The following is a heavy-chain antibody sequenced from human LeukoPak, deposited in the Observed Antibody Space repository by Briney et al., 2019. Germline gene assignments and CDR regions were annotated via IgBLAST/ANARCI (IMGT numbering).Heavy chain of an antibody. CDR2: IYSGGST. V-gene: IGHV3-53*01. J-gene: IGHJ3*02. CDR3: ARDGQQLEAFDI. CDR1: GFTFSSYA. D-gene: IGHD6-13*01. Sequence: PGGSLRLSCAASGFTFSSYAMSWVRQAPGKGLEWVSVIYSGGSTYYADSVKGRFTISRDNSKNTLYLQMNSLRAEDTAVYYCARDGQQLEAFDIWGQGTMVTVSS.